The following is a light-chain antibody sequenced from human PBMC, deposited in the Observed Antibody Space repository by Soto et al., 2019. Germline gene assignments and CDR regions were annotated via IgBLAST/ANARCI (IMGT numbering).Light chain of an antibody. CDR1: QSVSSNY. CDR3: QQYNNWPPT. Sequence: EIVLTQSPGTLSLSPGARATLSCRASQSVSSNYLAWYQQKPGQAPRLLIYGASSRATGIPDRFSGSGSGTDFTLTISSLQSEDFAVYYCQQYNNWPPTFGQGTKVEIK. CDR2: GAS. V-gene: IGKV3-20*01. J-gene: IGKJ1*01.